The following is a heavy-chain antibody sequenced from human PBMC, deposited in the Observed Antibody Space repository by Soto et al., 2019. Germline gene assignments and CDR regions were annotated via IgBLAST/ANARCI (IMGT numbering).Heavy chain of an antibody. J-gene: IGHJ4*02. V-gene: IGHV3-33*01. CDR3: ATGLTSGIAVPGKPLPYYFDY. D-gene: IGHD6-19*01. CDR1: GFTFSSYG. CDR2: IWYDGSNK. Sequence: PGGSLRLSCAASGFTFSSYGMHWVRQAPGKGLEWVAVIWYDGSNKYYADSVKGRCTISRDNAKNTLYLQMNSLRAEDTAVYYCATGLTSGIAVPGKPLPYYFDYWGQGTLVTVSS.